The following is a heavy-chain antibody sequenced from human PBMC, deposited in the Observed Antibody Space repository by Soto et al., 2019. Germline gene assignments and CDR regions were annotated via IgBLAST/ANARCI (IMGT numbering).Heavy chain of an antibody. D-gene: IGHD5-12*01. CDR3: ARAYGGYADY. CDR1: GGSISSSSYY. Sequence: SETLSLTCTVSGGSISSSSYYWSWIRQPPGKGLEWIGYIYYSGSTNYNPSLKSRVTISVDTSKNQFSLKLSSVTAADTAVYYCARAYGGYADYWGQGALVTVS. V-gene: IGHV4-61*01. J-gene: IGHJ4*02. CDR2: IYYSGST.